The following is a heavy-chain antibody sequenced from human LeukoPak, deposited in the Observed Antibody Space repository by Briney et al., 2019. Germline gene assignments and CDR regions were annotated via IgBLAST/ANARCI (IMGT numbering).Heavy chain of an antibody. CDR1: GFTFSNYW. Sequence: PGGSLRLSCAASGFTFSNYWMHWVRQGPGKGLVWVSRINSDGRIASYADSVKGRFTISRDNAKNTLYLQMNSLRDEDTAVYYCAKGQGYNYGDSIDYWGQGTLVTVSS. D-gene: IGHD5-18*01. CDR2: INSDGRIA. CDR3: AKGQGYNYGDSIDY. J-gene: IGHJ4*02. V-gene: IGHV3-74*01.